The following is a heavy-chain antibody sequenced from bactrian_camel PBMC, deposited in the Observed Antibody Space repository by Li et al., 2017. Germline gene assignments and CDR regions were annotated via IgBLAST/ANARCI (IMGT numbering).Heavy chain of an antibody. CDR3: AARGGERDGTRCNSFQLLDDLAY. CDR1: GYIDSSNC. V-gene: IGHV3S1*01. D-gene: IGHD6*01. CDR2: VYPGTGET. J-gene: IGHJ4*01. Sequence: VQLVESGGGSVQVGGSLRLSCAASGYIDSSNCMGWFRQRPGKEREGVAVVYPGTGETWYPESVKGRFTISRDNAKSTVYLQMDSLKPEDAALYYCAARGGERDGTRCNSFQLLDDLAYWSQGTQHTV.